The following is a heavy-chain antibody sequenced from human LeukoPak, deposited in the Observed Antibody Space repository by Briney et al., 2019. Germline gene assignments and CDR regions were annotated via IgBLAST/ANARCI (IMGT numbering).Heavy chain of an antibody. Sequence: TSETLSLTCTVSGGSISSYYWSWIRQPPGKGLEGVGYIYYSGSTNYNPSLKSRVTISVDTSKNQFSLKLSSVTAADTAVYYCARVKYYYDSSGYYYYFDYWGQGTLVTVSS. CDR3: ARVKYYYDSSGYYYYFDY. J-gene: IGHJ4*02. V-gene: IGHV4-59*01. D-gene: IGHD3-22*01. CDR2: IYYSGST. CDR1: GGSISSYY.